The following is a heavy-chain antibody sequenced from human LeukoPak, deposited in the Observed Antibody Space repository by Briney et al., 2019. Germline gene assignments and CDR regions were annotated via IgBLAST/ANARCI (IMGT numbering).Heavy chain of an antibody. CDR3: AKGPRPGSSGYPNLDH. CDR1: GFTVSSNY. CDR2: IYSGSST. D-gene: IGHD3-22*01. J-gene: IGHJ4*02. V-gene: IGHV3-53*01. Sequence: GGSLRLSCAASGFTVSSNYMNWVRQAPGKGLEWVSLIYSGSSTNYADSVKGRFTISGDNSKNTLYLQMNSLRVEDTAVYYCAKGPRPGSSGYPNLDHWGQGTLVTVSS.